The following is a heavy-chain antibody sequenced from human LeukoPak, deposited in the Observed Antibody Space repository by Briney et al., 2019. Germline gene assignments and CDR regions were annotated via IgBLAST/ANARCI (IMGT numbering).Heavy chain of an antibody. CDR1: GYTFTSYY. CDR2: INPSGGST. Sequence: GGSVKVSCKASGYTFTSYYMHWVRQAPGQGLEWMGIINPSGGSTSYAQKFQGRVTMTRDTSTSTVYMELSSLRSEDTAVYYCARTHYYDSSGDNNAFDIWGQGTMVTVSS. J-gene: IGHJ3*02. V-gene: IGHV1-46*01. CDR3: ARTHYYDSSGDNNAFDI. D-gene: IGHD3-22*01.